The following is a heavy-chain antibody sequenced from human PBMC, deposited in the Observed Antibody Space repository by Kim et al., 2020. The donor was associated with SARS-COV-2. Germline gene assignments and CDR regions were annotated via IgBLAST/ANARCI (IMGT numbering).Heavy chain of an antibody. CDR3: TRVIWGTYRYTDY. J-gene: IGHJ4*02. Sequence: ASVKVSCKASGYTFTMNAISWVRQAPRQGLEWMGWINTDTGNPTYAQAFTRRFVFSVDTSVTTAYLQISSLEPEDTALYYCTRVIWGTYRYTDYWGQGTLVTVSS. CDR2: INTDTGNP. D-gene: IGHD3-16*02. CDR1: GYTFTMNA. V-gene: IGHV7-4-1*02.